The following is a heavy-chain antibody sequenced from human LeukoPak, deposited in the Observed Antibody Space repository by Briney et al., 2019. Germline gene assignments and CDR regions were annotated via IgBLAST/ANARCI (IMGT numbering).Heavy chain of an antibody. J-gene: IGHJ4*02. CDR3: AREDAYNADFDF. Sequence: PGGSLRLSCAASGFSFSTYWMSWVRQAPGKGLEWVANIKQDGSVKYYVDSVKGRFAISGDNAKNSLYLQMNSLRAEDTAVYYCAREDAYNADFDFWGQGTLVTVSS. D-gene: IGHD5-24*01. CDR2: IKQDGSVK. V-gene: IGHV3-7*01. CDR1: GFSFSTYW.